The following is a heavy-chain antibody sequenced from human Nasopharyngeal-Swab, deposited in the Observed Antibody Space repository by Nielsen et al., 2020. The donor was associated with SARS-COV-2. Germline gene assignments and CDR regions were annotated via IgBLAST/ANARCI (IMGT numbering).Heavy chain of an antibody. CDR3: ARGYYYDSSGYYYGYYYYYGMDV. D-gene: IGHD3-22*01. CDR1: GFTFSDYY. V-gene: IGHV3-11*01. J-gene: IGHJ6*02. Sequence: LSLTGAASGFTFSDYYMSWIRQAPGKGLEWVSYISSSGSTIYYADSVKGRFTISRDNAKNSLYLQMNSLRAEDTAVYYCARGYYYDSSGYYYGYYYYYGMDVWGQGTTVTVSS. CDR2: ISSSGSTI.